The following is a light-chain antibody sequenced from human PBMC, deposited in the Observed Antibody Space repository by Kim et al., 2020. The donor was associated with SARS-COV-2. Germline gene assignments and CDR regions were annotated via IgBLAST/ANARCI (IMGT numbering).Light chain of an antibody. CDR3: QQCYSAPWT. Sequence: SASGGDTVTITCRTSEDISNYLNRFQQNTGKAPKLLIYAASSLKSGVSPRFSGSGSGTDFSLTLTNLQPKDSATYYCQQCYSAPWTFGQGTKLEI. J-gene: IGKJ2*02. CDR1: EDISNY. CDR2: AAS. V-gene: IGKV1-39*01.